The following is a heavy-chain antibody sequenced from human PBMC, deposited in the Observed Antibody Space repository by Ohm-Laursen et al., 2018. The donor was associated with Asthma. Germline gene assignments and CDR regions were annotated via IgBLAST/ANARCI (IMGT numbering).Heavy chain of an antibody. V-gene: IGHV3-23*01. J-gene: IGHJ4*02. CDR3: AKDSSEVVAADEY. CDR2: IDGSGGRT. CDR1: GFTFNKHH. D-gene: IGHD2-15*01. Sequence: GSLRLSCSASGFTFNKHHMTWVRKAPGKGLEWVSAIDGSGGRTYYADSVKGRFTISRDNPRNTLYLQMNSLRAEDTAVYYCAKDSSEVVAADEYWGQGTLVTVSS.